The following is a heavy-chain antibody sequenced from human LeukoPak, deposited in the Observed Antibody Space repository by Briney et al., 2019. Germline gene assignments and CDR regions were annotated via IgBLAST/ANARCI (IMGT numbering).Heavy chain of an antibody. CDR2: ISSSGSTI. J-gene: IGHJ4*02. CDR1: GFTFSTYE. V-gene: IGHV3-48*03. CDR3: ARYYYDSSGYPYYFDY. Sequence: GGSLRLSCAASGFTFSTYEMNWVRQAPGKGLEWVSYISSSGSTIYYADSVKGRFTISRDNSKNTVYLQMNSLRAEDTAMYYCARYYYDSSGYPYYFDYWGQGTLVIVSS. D-gene: IGHD3-22*01.